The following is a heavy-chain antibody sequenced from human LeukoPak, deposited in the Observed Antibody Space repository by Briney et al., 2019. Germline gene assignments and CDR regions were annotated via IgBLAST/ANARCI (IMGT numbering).Heavy chain of an antibody. CDR3: ARVIRGWDYYDSSGPFDY. D-gene: IGHD3-22*01. J-gene: IGHJ4*02. Sequence: ASVKVSCKASGYTFTGYYMHWVRQAPGQGLEWMGWINPNSGGTNYAQKFQGRVTMTRDTSISTAYMELSRLRSDDTAVYYCARVIRGWDYYDSSGPFDYWGQRTLVTVSS. CDR1: GYTFTGYY. V-gene: IGHV1-2*02. CDR2: INPNSGGT.